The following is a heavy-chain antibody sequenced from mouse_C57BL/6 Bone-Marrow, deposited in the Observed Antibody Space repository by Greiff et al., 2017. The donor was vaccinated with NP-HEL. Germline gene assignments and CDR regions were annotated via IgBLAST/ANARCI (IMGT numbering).Heavy chain of an antibody. CDR1: GYAFSSSW. CDR2: IYPGDGDT. J-gene: IGHJ4*01. Sequence: SGPELVKPGASVKISCKASGYAFSSSWMNWVKQRPGKGLEWIGRIYPGDGDTNYNGKFKGKATLTADKSSSTAYMQLSSLTSEDSAVYFCARPIYYDYDDYYAMDYWGQGTSVTVSS. V-gene: IGHV1-82*01. D-gene: IGHD2-4*01. CDR3: ARPIYYDYDDYYAMDY.